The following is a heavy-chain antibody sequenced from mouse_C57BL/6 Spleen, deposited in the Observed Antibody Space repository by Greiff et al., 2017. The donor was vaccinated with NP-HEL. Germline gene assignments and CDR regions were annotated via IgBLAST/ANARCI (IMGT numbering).Heavy chain of an antibody. CDR2: IDPEDGDT. D-gene: IGHD1-1*01. CDR3: TTGATVVAPGFAY. CDR1: GFNIKDYY. V-gene: IGHV14-1*01. Sequence: VQLKESGAELVRPGASVKLSCTASGFNIKDYYMHWVKQRPEQGLEWIGRIDPEDGDTEYAPKFQGKATMTADTSSNTAYLQLSSLTSEDTAVYYCTTGATVVAPGFAYWGQGTLVTVSA. J-gene: IGHJ3*01.